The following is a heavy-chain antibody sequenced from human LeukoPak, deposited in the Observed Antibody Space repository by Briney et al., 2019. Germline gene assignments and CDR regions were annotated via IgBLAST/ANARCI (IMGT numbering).Heavy chain of an antibody. CDR3: ARDYGSGLTKGYYLDY. CDR1: GFSFSSYA. CDR2: ISYDGSNK. J-gene: IGHJ4*02. D-gene: IGHD3-10*01. V-gene: IGHV3-30*04. Sequence: GGSLRLSCAASGFSFSSYAIHWVRQDPGKGLEWMGMISYDGSNKFYGDSVKGRFTISRDNSKNTLYLHMNSLRPEDTAVYYCARDYGSGLTKGYYLDYWGQGTLVTVSS.